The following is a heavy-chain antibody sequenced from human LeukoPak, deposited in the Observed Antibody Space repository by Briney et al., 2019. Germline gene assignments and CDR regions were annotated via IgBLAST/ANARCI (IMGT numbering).Heavy chain of an antibody. J-gene: IGHJ4*02. CDR3: ARHSDHGAALGDY. D-gene: IGHD4-17*01. CDR2: IWYDGSNK. V-gene: IGHV3-33*01. Sequence: GGSLRLSCAASGFTFSYYGMHWVRQAPGKGLEWVAVIWYDGSNKYYADSVKGRFTISRDNSKNTLYSQLNSLRAEDTAVYYCARHSDHGAALGDYWGQGTLVTVSS. CDR1: GFTFSYYG.